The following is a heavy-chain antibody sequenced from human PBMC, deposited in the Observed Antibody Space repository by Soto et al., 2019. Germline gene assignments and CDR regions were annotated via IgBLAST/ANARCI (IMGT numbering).Heavy chain of an antibody. CDR1: GYTFSSHG. V-gene: IGHV1-18*01. CDR3: AREGSYGWYDC. D-gene: IGHD2-15*01. Sequence: QVQLVQSGAEVRKPGASVKVSCKVSGYTFSSHGIIWVRQAPGQGLEWMGWISGYNGNAKYAQRFQGRVTMTTDTSTSTVYMDLRSLGSDDSAVYYCAREGSYGWYDCWGQGTLVTVSS. CDR2: ISGYNGNA. J-gene: IGHJ5*01.